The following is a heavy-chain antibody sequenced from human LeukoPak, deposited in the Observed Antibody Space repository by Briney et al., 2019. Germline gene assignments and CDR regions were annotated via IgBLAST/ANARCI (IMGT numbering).Heavy chain of an antibody. CDR1: GFTVSSNS. V-gene: IGHV3-53*01. CDR2: IYSGGST. J-gene: IGHJ4*02. CDR3: ARARDCSSTSCYSDY. D-gene: IGHD2-2*01. Sequence: GGSLRLSCAASGFTVSSNSMSWIRQAPGKGLEWVSIIYSGGSTNCADSVKGRFTISRDNAKNTLYLQMNSLRAEDTAVYYCARARDCSSTSCYSDYWGQGTLVTVSS.